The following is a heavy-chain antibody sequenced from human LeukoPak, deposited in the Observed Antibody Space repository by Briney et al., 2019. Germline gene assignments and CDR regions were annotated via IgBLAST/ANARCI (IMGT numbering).Heavy chain of an antibody. CDR1: GLTFSSYS. CDR3: AREDYGDYFSDYYYMDV. Sequence: GVLRLSCAASGLTFSSYSMLWVRQAPGKGLEWVSYISSSSSTIYYADSVKGRFTISRDNAKNSLYLQMNSLRAEDTAVYYCAREDYGDYFSDYYYMDVWGKGTTVTVSS. V-gene: IGHV3-48*01. J-gene: IGHJ6*03. CDR2: ISSSSSTI. D-gene: IGHD4-17*01.